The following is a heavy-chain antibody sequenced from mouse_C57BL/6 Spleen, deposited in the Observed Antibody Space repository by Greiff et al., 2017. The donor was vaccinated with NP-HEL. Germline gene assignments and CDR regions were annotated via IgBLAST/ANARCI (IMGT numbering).Heavy chain of an antibody. Sequence: EVKLMESGEGLVKPGGSLKLSCAASGFTFSSYALSWVRQTPEKRLEWVAYISSGGDYIYYADTVKGRFTISRDNARNTLDLQMSSLKSEATAMYYWTRDAPSYGSSHAGWGTGTTVTVSS. J-gene: IGHJ1*03. CDR1: GFTFSSYA. V-gene: IGHV5-9-1*02. CDR2: ISSGGDYI. CDR3: TRDAPSYGSSHAG. D-gene: IGHD1-1*01.